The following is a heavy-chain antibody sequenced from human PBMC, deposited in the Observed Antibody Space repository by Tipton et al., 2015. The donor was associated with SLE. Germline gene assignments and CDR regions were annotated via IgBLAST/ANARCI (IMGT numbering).Heavy chain of an antibody. CDR2: IYYNGNR. CDR3: ARTTMARGGGVYFEP. Sequence: LRLSCAVSGASFNSDNWWGWIRQPPGKGLEWIGYIYYNGNRYYNPSLKSRVTISVDTSKNQFSLKLSSVTAADTAVYYCARTTMARGGGVYFEPWGRGTLVTVSS. J-gene: IGHJ5*02. CDR1: GASFNSDNW. D-gene: IGHD3-10*01. V-gene: IGHV4-28*01.